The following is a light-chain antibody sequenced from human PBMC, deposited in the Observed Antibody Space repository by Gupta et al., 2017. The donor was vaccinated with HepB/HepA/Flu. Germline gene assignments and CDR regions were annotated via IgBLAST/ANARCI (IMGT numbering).Light chain of an antibody. CDR1: QSVSSS. CDR2: GVS. CDR3: HQYNNWPNFS. J-gene: IGKJ2*03. Sequence: IVMTQSPATLSVSPGERATLSCRASQSVSSSLAWYQQKPGQAPRLLIYGVSTRATGIPARFSGSGSGTEFTLTISSRQSEDFAVYYCHQYNNWPNFSFGQGTKLEIK. V-gene: IGKV3-15*01.